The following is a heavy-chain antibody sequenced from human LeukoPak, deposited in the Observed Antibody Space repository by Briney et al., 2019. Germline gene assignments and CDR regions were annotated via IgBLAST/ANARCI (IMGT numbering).Heavy chain of an antibody. D-gene: IGHD6-19*01. J-gene: IGHJ3*02. CDR3: AKGASQWLDPGAFGI. Sequence: GGSLRLSCAASGFTFSSYAMSWVRQAPGKGLEWVSGISWNSGSIGYADSVKGRFTISRDNTKNSLYLQMNSLRAEDTALYYCAKGASQWLDPGAFGIWGQGTMVTVSS. CDR2: ISWNSGSI. CDR1: GFTFSSYA. V-gene: IGHV3-9*01.